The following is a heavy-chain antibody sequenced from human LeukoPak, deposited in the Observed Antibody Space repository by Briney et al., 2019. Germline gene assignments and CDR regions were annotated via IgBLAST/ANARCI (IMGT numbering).Heavy chain of an antibody. CDR2: IRYDGSNK. CDR3: AKGGYSFGVVIIPPDY. D-gene: IGHD3-3*01. V-gene: IGHV3-30*02. J-gene: IGHJ4*02. CDR1: GFTFSGYG. Sequence: GGSLRLSCAASGFTFSGYGMHWVRQAPGKGPEWVAFIRYDGSNKYYADSVKGRFTISRDNSKNTLYLQMNSLRAEDTAVYYCAKGGYSFGVVIIPPDYWGQGTLVTVSS.